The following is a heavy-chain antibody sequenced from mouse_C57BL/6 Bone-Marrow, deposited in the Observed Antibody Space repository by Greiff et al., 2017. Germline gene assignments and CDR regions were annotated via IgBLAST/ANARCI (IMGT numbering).Heavy chain of an antibody. D-gene: IGHD1-1*01. CDR2: ISSGGSYT. Sequence: EVQGVESGGDLVKPGGSLKLSCAASGFTFSSYGMSWVRQTPDKRLEWVATISSGGSYTYYPDSVKGRFTISRDNAKNTLYLQMSSLKSEDTAMYYCARRHTTVVEYFDYWGQGTTLTVSS. CDR3: ARRHTTVVEYFDY. CDR1: GFTFSSYG. J-gene: IGHJ2*01. V-gene: IGHV5-6*01.